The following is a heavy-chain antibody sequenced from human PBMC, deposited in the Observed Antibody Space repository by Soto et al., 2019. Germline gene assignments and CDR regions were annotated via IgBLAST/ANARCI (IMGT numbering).Heavy chain of an antibody. CDR3: ARWPPTTVTSLGYGMDV. V-gene: IGHV1-69*13. Sequence: SVKVSCKASGGTFSSYSISWVLQAPGQGLEWMGGIIPIFGTANYAQKFQGRVTITADESTSTAYMELSSLRSEDTAVYYCARWPPTTVTSLGYGMDVWGQGTTVTVSS. CDR1: GGTFSSYS. CDR2: IIPIFGTA. J-gene: IGHJ6*02. D-gene: IGHD4-4*01.